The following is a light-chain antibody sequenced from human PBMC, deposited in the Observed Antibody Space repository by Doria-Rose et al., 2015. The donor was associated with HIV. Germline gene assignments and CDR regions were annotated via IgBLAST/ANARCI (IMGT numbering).Light chain of an antibody. J-gene: IGKJ4*01. CDR2: AAS. Sequence: IQITQSPSSLSASVGARVTITCRASQDINNFLAWYQQKPGKLPKLLIYAASTLHSGVPSRFSGSGSGTDFTLTISSLQPEDVATYYCQKHNSAHLTGGGG. CDR3: QKHNSAHLT. V-gene: IGKV1-27*01. CDR1: QDINNF.